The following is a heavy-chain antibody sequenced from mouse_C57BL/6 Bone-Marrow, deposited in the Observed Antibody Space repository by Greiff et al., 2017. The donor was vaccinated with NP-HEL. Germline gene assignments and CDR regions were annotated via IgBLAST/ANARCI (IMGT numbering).Heavy chain of an antibody. J-gene: IGHJ2*01. V-gene: IGHV5-4*01. D-gene: IGHD1-1*01. CDR1: GFTFSSYA. CDR3: AREITTVVFDY. CDR2: ISDGGSYT. Sequence: EVMLVESGGGLVKPGGSLKLSCAASGFTFSSYAMSWVRQTPEKRLEWVATISDGGSYTYYPDNVKGRFTISRDNAKNNLYLQMSHLKSEDTAMYYCAREITTVVFDYWGQGTTLTVSS.